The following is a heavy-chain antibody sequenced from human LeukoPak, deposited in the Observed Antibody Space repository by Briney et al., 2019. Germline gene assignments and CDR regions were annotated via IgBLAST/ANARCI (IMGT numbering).Heavy chain of an antibody. D-gene: IGHD3-3*01. CDR2: MNPNSGNT. CDR1: GGTFSNHA. Sequence: ASVKVSCKASGGTFSNHAINWVRQATGQGLEWMGWMNPNSGNTGYAQKFQGRVTMTRNTSTSTAYMELSSLRSEDTAVYYCARVVWSYAIWSGYYPYYYYGMDVWGQGTTVTVSS. V-gene: IGHV1-8*02. CDR3: ARVVWSYAIWSGYYPYYYYGMDV. J-gene: IGHJ6*02.